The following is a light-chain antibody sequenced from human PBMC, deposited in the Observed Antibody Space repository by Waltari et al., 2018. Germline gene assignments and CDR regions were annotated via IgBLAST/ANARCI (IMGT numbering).Light chain of an antibody. CDR2: ARS. CDR3: QQRYRDPPHT. V-gene: IGKV1-39*01. Sequence: CLVSHRISRYFNCYQQKPAKEPQNLIYARSSLQSGGPSSRITGGGGTEDTSTTSSLQPEDVAADYCQQRYRDPPHTFGQGTKVEIK. J-gene: IGKJ2*01. CDR1: HRISRY.